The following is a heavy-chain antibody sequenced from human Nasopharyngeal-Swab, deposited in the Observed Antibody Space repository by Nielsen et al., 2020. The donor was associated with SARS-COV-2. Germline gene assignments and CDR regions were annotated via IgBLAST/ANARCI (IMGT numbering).Heavy chain of an antibody. CDR2: IRSKAYGGTT. Sequence: WIRQPPGKGLEWVGFIRSKAYGGTTEYAASVKGRFTISRDDSKSIAYLQMNSLKTEDTAVYYCTRDYFGYYDILTGYSTHYYYYGMDVWGQGTTVTVSS. J-gene: IGHJ6*02. D-gene: IGHD3-9*01. V-gene: IGHV3-49*02. CDR3: TRDYFGYYDILTGYSTHYYYYGMDV.